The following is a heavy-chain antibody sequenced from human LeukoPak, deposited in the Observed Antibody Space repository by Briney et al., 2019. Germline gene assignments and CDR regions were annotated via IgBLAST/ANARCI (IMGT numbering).Heavy chain of an antibody. V-gene: IGHV3-9*01. D-gene: IGHD3-22*01. CDR3: TKDWRSIVVYGMEI. J-gene: IGHJ6*02. CDR2: ISWNSGSI. CDR1: GFTFDDYA. Sequence: PGRSLRLSCAASGFTFDDYAMHWVRQAPGKGLEWVSGISWNSGSIGYADSVKGRFTISRDNAKNSLYLQMNSLRAEDTALYYCTKDWRSIVVYGMEIWGQGTTVTVSS.